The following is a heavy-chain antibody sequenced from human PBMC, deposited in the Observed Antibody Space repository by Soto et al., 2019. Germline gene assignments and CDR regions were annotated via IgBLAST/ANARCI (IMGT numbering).Heavy chain of an antibody. V-gene: IGHV4-59*12. Sequence: PSETLSLTCTVSGGSISTYYWSWIRQPPGKGLEWIGYIYYSGSTNYKPSLKSRVTISLDTSKKQFSLKLRSVTAADTAVYYCVRDGTKTLRDWFDPWGQGSSVTVSS. J-gene: IGHJ5*02. CDR2: IYYSGST. CDR3: VRDGTKTLRDWFDP. CDR1: GGSISTYY. D-gene: IGHD1-1*01.